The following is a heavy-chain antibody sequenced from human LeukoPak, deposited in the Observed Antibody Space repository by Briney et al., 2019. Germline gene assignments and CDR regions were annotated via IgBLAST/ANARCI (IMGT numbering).Heavy chain of an antibody. CDR2: INHSGST. Sequence: SGTLSLTCAVSGGSISSSNWWSWVRQPPGKGLEWIGEINHSGSTNYNPSLKSRVTISVDTSKNQFSLKLSSVTAADTAVYYCARVPNFDYWGQGTLVTVSS. CDR1: GGSISSSNW. CDR3: ARVPNFDY. J-gene: IGHJ4*02. V-gene: IGHV4-4*02.